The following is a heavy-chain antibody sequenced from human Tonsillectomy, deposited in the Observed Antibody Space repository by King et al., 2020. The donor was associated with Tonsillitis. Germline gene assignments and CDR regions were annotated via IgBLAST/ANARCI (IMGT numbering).Heavy chain of an antibody. D-gene: IGHD6-13*01. CDR1: GFTFSSYA. J-gene: IGHJ4*02. CDR2: ISYDGSNK. V-gene: IGHV3-30*01. Sequence: VQLVESGGGVVQPGRSLRLSCAASGFTFSSYAMHWVRQAPGKGLEWVAVISYDGSNKYYADSVKGRFTISRDNSKNTLYLQMKRLRAEDTAVYYCAGIRIAAAGGDYWGQGTLVTVSS. CDR3: AGIRIAAAGGDY.